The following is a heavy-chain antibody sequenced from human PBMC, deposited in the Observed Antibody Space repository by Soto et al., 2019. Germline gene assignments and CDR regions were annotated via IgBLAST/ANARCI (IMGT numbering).Heavy chain of an antibody. CDR1: GGSFSGYY. CDR2: INHSGST. Sequence: SSETLSLTCAVYGGSFSGYYWNWIRQPPGKGLEWIGEINHSGSTNYNPSLKSRVSISVGTSNNQFSLKLSSVTAADTAVYYCARGRGDGYNQDWYFDLWGRGTLVTVPQ. J-gene: IGHJ2*01. CDR3: ARGRGDGYNQDWYFDL. D-gene: IGHD3-10*01. V-gene: IGHV4-34*01.